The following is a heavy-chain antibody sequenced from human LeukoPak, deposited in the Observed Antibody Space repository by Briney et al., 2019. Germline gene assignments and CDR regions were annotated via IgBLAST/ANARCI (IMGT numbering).Heavy chain of an antibody. CDR2: IIPILGIA. J-gene: IGHJ2*01. D-gene: IGHD6-19*01. CDR3: ARVWSSGLGFDL. Sequence: ASVKVSCKASGGTFSSYAISWVRQAPGQGLEWMGRIIPILGIANYAQKFQGRVTITADKSTSTAYMELSSLRSEDTAVYYCARVWSSGLGFDLWGRGTLVTVSS. CDR1: GGTFSSYA. V-gene: IGHV1-69*04.